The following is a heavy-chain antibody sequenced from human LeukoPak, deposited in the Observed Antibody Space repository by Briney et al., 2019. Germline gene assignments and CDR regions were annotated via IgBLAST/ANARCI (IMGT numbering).Heavy chain of an antibody. Sequence: PGGSLRLSCAASGFTFSSYSMNWVRQAPGKGLEWVSSISSSSSYIYYADSVKGRFTISRDNAKNSLYLQMNSLRAEDTAVYCCARDSGPFWFGELYFRSRKYYFDYWGQGTLVTVSS. CDR2: ISSSSSYI. CDR1: GFTFSSYS. J-gene: IGHJ4*02. CDR3: ARDSGPFWFGELYFRSRKYYFDY. V-gene: IGHV3-21*01. D-gene: IGHD3-10*01.